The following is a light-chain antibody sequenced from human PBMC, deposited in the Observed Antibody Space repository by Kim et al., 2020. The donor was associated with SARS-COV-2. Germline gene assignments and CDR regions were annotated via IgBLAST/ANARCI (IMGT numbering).Light chain of an antibody. V-gene: IGKV1-6*01. CDR2: SAY. Sequence: SVEDRVTTTRRARQSVINDLGWYPQKPQKTPKRLFYSAYSLRSGVSSMFGVAVSRTGFTLTISTPRPEDFATYNCLQDNNFPGTFVQGTTVDIK. J-gene: IGKJ1*01. CDR1: QSVIND. CDR3: LQDNNFPGT.